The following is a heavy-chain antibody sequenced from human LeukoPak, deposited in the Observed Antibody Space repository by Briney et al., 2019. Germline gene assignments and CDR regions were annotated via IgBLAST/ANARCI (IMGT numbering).Heavy chain of an antibody. Sequence: PSETLSLTCVVSGGSISPYYWSWIRQSPGKGLEWVGYIDPSGSASYNPSLKSRVTIFVEKAKNLLSLILTSVSASDTAIYYCARDNWLFSSKTWYYYGMDVWGRGTTVTVSS. CDR2: IDPSGSA. CDR1: GGSISPYY. V-gene: IGHV4-59*01. J-gene: IGHJ6*02. D-gene: IGHD3-22*01. CDR3: ARDNWLFSSKTWYYYGMDV.